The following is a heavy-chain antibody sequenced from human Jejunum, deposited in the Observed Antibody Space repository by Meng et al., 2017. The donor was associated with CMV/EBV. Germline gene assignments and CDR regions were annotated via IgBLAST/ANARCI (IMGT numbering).Heavy chain of an antibody. J-gene: IGHJ4*02. D-gene: IGHD2-2*01. CDR3: AKYDIVVVPASRPDY. CDR2: INGSGGSK. Sequence: FTIRSYAMGWVRQAPGRGLEWVSAINGSGGSKYYANSVESRFTISRDDSKNALYLQMNSLRAEDTAVYCCAKYDIVVVPASRPDYWGQGTLVTVSS. V-gene: IGHV3-23*01. CDR1: FTIRSYA.